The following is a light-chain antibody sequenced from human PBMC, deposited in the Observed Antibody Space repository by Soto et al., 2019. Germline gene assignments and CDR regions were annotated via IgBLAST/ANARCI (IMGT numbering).Light chain of an antibody. J-gene: IGLJ3*02. CDR3: GTWDSRLNWV. V-gene: IGLV1-51*02. CDR1: SSNIGNNY. Sequence: QSVLTQPPSVSAAPGQKVTISCSGSSSNIGNNYVSWYQQLPGTAPKLLIYENNKRPSGIPDRFSGSKSGTSATLGITGLQTGDEDDYYCGTWDSRLNWVFGGGTKLTVL. CDR2: ENN.